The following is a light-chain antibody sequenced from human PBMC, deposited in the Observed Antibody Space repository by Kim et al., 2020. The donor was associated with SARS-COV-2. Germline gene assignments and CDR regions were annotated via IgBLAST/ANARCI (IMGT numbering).Light chain of an antibody. V-gene: IGLV2-8*01. CDR3: SSYAGSNTYV. Sequence: GEAVPLSCSVTSSDVVGYNYVSWYRQHPGNATKLIIYEVSKRPSGVPDRFSGSKSGNTASLTVSGLQAEDEADYYCSSYAGSNTYVFGTGTKVTVL. CDR1: SSDVVGYNY. J-gene: IGLJ1*01. CDR2: EVS.